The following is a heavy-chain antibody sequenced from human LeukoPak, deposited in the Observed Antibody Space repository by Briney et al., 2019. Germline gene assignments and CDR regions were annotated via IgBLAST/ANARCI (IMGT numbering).Heavy chain of an antibody. V-gene: IGHV3-66*01. CDR2: IYSGGST. Sequence: PGGSLRLSCAASGFTVSSNYMRWVRQAPGKGLEWVSVIYSGGSTYYADSVKGRFTISRDNSKNTLYLQMNSLRAEDTAAYYCATIIVVVPAASHDAFDIWGQGTMVTVSS. D-gene: IGHD2-2*01. CDR3: ATIIVVVPAASHDAFDI. J-gene: IGHJ3*02. CDR1: GFTVSSNY.